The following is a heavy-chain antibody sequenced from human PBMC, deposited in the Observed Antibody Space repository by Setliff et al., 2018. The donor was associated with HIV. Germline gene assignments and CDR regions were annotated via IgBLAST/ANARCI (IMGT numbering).Heavy chain of an antibody. V-gene: IGHV4-31*06. J-gene: IGHJ4*02. D-gene: IGHD4-17*01. CDR1: GDSISSESSF. Sequence: SETLSLTCSVSGDSISSESSFWSWVRQYPGKGLELIGYISHSGNTYYTPSLESRITLSVDTSKNQFSLKVNSVTAGDTAVYYCLRGGSFGDIPNCWGQGTLVTVSS. CDR3: LRGGSFGDIPNC. CDR2: ISHSGNT.